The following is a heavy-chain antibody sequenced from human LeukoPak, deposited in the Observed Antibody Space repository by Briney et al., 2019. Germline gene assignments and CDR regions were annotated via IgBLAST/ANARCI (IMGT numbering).Heavy chain of an antibody. J-gene: IGHJ4*02. CDR3: ARVTGYMIEDYFDY. Sequence: PSETLSLTCTVSGYSIRSGYYWGWIRQPPGKGLEWIGYIYYSGSTNYNPSLKSRVTISVETSKNQFSLKLSSVTAADTAVYYCARVTGYMIEDYFDYWGQGTLVTVSS. CDR2: IYYSGST. V-gene: IGHV4-61*01. D-gene: IGHD3-22*01. CDR1: GYSIRSGYY.